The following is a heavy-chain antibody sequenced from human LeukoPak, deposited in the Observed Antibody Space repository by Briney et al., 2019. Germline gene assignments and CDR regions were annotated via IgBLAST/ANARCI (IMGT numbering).Heavy chain of an antibody. Sequence: PGGSLRLSCAASGFTFSSYWMSWVRQAPGKGLEWVANIKQAGSDKYYVDSVKGRFTISRDNAKNSLYLQMNSRRAEDTALYYYARDLRGSSITMVRRVVSYNWLEPWGQGTLVTVSS. CDR2: IKQAGSDK. J-gene: IGHJ5*02. CDR1: GFTFSSYW. D-gene: IGHD3-10*01. V-gene: IGHV3-7*01. CDR3: ARDLRGSSITMVRRVVSYNWLEP.